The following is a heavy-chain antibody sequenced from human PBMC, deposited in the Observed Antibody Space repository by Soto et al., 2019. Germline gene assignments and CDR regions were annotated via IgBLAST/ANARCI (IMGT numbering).Heavy chain of an antibody. CDR1: GGSISSYY. Sequence: SETLSLTCTVSGGSISSYYWSWVRQPPGKGLEWIGYIYYSGSTNYNPSLKSRVTISVDTSKNQFSLKLSSVTAADTAVYYCARDDSTAYFDYWGQGTLVTVSS. CDR3: ARDDSTAYFDY. J-gene: IGHJ4*02. D-gene: IGHD3-22*01. V-gene: IGHV4-59*01. CDR2: IYYSGST.